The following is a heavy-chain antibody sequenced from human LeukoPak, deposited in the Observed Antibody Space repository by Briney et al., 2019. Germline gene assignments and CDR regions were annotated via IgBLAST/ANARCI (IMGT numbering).Heavy chain of an antibody. V-gene: IGHV3-21*01. CDR3: ARDPEVGATYYYYMDV. J-gene: IGHJ6*03. CDR1: GFTFSHYN. D-gene: IGHD1-26*01. CDR2: ISSSSNYI. Sequence: GGSLRLSCAASGFTFSHYNMNWVRQAPGKGLEWVSSISSSSNYIFYADSVKGRFTISRDNAKNSLLLQMNSLRAEDTAVYFCARDPEVGATYYYYMDVWGKGTTVTVSS.